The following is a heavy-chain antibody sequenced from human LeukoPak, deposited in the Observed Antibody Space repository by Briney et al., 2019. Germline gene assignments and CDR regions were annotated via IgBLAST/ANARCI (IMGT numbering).Heavy chain of an antibody. CDR3: ARGSSSWYSPQDWYFDL. Sequence: SQTLSLTCTVSGGSISSGDYYWSWIRQPPGKGLEWIGEGSESGGTKFNPSLKSRVTISADTSKNQFSLKLNSVTAADTAVYYCARGSSSWYSPQDWYFDLWGRGTLVTVSS. CDR1: GGSISSGDYY. J-gene: IGHJ2*01. D-gene: IGHD6-13*01. V-gene: IGHV4-30-4*01. CDR2: GSESGGT.